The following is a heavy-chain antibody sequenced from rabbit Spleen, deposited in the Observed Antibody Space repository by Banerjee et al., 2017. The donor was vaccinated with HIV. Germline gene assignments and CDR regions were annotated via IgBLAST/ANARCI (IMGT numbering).Heavy chain of an antibody. CDR1: GFSFSDRDV. CDR3: ARDSSTSFSTYGMDL. J-gene: IGHJ6*01. D-gene: IGHD1-1*01. CDR2: INTATGKA. Sequence: QEQLEESGGGLVQTGASLTLTCKASGFSFSDRDVMCWVRQAPGKGLEWIACINTATGKAVYASWAKGRFTISKTSSTTVTLQMTSLTAADTATYFCARDSSTSFSTYGMDLWGQGTLVTVS. V-gene: IGHV1S45*01.